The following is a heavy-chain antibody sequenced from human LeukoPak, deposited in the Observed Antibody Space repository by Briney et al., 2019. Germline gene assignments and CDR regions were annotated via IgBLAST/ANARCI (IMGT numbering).Heavy chain of an antibody. D-gene: IGHD4-17*01. Sequence: PGGSLRLSCAASGFTVSSNYMSWVRQAPGKGLEWVSVIYSGGSTYYAGSVKGRFTISRDNSKNTLYLQMNSLRAEDTAVYYCAMMGYGDYADFSYYGMDVWGQGTTVTVSS. V-gene: IGHV3-66*01. CDR1: GFTVSSNY. CDR3: AMMGYGDYADFSYYGMDV. CDR2: IYSGGST. J-gene: IGHJ6*02.